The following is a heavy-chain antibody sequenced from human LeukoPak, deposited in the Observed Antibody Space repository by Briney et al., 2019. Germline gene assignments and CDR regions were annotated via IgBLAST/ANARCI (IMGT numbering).Heavy chain of an antibody. V-gene: IGHV3-30*02. J-gene: IGHJ4*02. Sequence: GGSLRLSCAASGFTFSSYGMLWVRQAPGKGLEWVAFIRYDGSNKYYADSVKGRFTISRDNSKNTLYLQMNSLRAEDTAVYYCAKVFTMVRGVIHGDYWGQGTLVTVSS. CDR1: GFTFSSYG. D-gene: IGHD3-10*01. CDR3: AKVFTMVRGVIHGDY. CDR2: IRYDGSNK.